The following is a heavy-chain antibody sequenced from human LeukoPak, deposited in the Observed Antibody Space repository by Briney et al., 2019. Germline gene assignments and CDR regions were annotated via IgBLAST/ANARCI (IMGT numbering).Heavy chain of an antibody. CDR1: GGSFSDYY. D-gene: IGHD3-9*01. V-gene: IGHV4-34*01. J-gene: IGHJ3*02. CDR3: ATPTGLAVGDDAFDI. Sequence: SETLSLTCAVYGGSFSDYYWTWIRQPPGRGLEWIGEINDSGSTNYNPSVKSRVTISVDTSKKQFSLKLNSVTAADTAVYYCATPTGLAVGDDAFDIWGQGTMVTVSS. CDR2: INDSGST.